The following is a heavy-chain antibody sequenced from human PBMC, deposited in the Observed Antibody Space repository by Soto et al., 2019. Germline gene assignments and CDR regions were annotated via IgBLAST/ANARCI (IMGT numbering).Heavy chain of an antibody. Sequence: PSETLSLTCAVYGGSFSGYYWSWIRQPPGKGLEWIGEINHSGSTYYNPSLKSRVTISVDTSKNQFSLKLSSVTAADTAVYYCARERRDILTGSQNYYFDYWGQGTLVTVSS. CDR2: INHSGST. V-gene: IGHV4-34*01. CDR1: GGSFSGYY. J-gene: IGHJ4*02. D-gene: IGHD3-9*01. CDR3: ARERRDILTGSQNYYFDY.